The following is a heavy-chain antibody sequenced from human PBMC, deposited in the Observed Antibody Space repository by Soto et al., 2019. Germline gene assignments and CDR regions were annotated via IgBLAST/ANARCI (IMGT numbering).Heavy chain of an antibody. CDR3: ARVGLEYVQPFGSWSYYKPYGMDV. CDR1: GFTFSSYS. D-gene: IGHD3-10*01. CDR2: ISSSSSYI. J-gene: IGHJ6*02. V-gene: IGHV3-21*01. Sequence: KAGGSVRLSCAASGFTFSSYSMNWVRQAPGKGLEWVSSISSSSSYIYYADSVKGRFTISRDNAKNSLYLQMNSLRAEDTAVYYCARVGLEYVQPFGSWSYYKPYGMDVWGQGTTVTVSS.